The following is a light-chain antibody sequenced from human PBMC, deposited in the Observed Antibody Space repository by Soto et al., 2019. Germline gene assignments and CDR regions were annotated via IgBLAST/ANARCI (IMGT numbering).Light chain of an antibody. CDR3: SSYASTATRV. V-gene: IGLV2-14*01. Sequence: QSALTQPASVSGSPGQSITISCTGTSSDVGGYNSVSWYQQHPDKAPQLMIYDVSYRPSGVSDRFSGSKSGNTASLTVSGLRAEDEADYYCSSYASTATRVFGGGTKVTVL. CDR1: SSDVGGYNS. J-gene: IGLJ3*02. CDR2: DVS.